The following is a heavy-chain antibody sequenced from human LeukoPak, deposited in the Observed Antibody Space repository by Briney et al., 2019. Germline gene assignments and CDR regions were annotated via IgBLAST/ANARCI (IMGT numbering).Heavy chain of an antibody. D-gene: IGHD4-23*01. Sequence: SETLSLTCTVSGGSISSGLYYWSWIRQPAGKGLEWIGRIYYSGSTNYNPSLKSRVTISVDTSKNQFSLKLSSVTAADTAVYYCARMTTVVTRSWFDPWGQGTLVTVSS. CDR1: GGSISSGLYY. CDR2: IYYSGST. J-gene: IGHJ5*02. CDR3: ARMTTVVTRSWFDP. V-gene: IGHV4-61*10.